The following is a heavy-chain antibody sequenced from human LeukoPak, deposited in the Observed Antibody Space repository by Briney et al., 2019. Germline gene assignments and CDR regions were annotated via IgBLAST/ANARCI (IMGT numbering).Heavy chain of an antibody. V-gene: IGHV3-11*06. CDR1: GFTFSDSY. Sequence: GSLRLSCAASGFTFSDSYMSWIRQAPGKGLEWVSYISSSGSDTNYADSVKGRFTISRDNTKNSLYLQMNSLRAEDTAVYYCARGSRAIQLGDDYWGQGTLVTVSS. D-gene: IGHD6-6*01. CDR3: ARGSRAIQLGDDY. J-gene: IGHJ4*02. CDR2: ISSSGSDT.